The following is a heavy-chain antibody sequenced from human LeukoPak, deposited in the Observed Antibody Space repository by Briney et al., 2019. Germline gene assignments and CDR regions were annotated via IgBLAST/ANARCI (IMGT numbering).Heavy chain of an antibody. CDR2: IIPIFGTA. J-gene: IGHJ4*02. D-gene: IGHD3-10*01. V-gene: IGHV1-69*13. CDR3: ARGGPYYYGSGSLYYFDY. CDR1: GGTFSSYA. Sequence: SVKVSCKASGGTFSSYAISWVRQAPGQGLEWMGGIIPIFGTANYAQKFQGRVTITADESTSTAYMELSSLRSEDTAVYYCARGGPYYYGSGSLYYFDYWGQGTLVTASS.